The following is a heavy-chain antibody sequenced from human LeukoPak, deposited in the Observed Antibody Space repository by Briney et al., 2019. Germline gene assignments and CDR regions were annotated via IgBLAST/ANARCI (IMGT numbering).Heavy chain of an antibody. CDR2: INPNSGDT. CDR3: ARVQALHSGYDFVGY. Sequence: GASVKVSCKASGYALTGYYMHWVRQAPGQGLEWMGWINPNSGDTNYAQKFQGRVTMTRDTSISTAYMELSRLRSDDTAVYYCARVQALHSGYDFVGYWGQGTLVTVSS. CDR1: GYALTGYY. V-gene: IGHV1-2*02. D-gene: IGHD5-12*01. J-gene: IGHJ4*02.